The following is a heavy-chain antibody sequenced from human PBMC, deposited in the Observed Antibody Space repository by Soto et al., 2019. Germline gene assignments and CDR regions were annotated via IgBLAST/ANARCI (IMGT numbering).Heavy chain of an antibody. Sequence: GGSLRLSCAASGFTFSTYAMSWLHQTQGKGLEWISAMRNTVHTYHADSVKGRFTISRDNSKNTLSLQVNSLRAEDTAIYYCAMFPAPSCIDVFCYHLDYWGRGTLVTVSS. D-gene: IGHD2-15*01. J-gene: IGHJ4*02. CDR3: AMFPAPSCIDVFCYHLDY. V-gene: IGHV3-23*01. CDR2: MRNTVHT. CDR1: GFTFSTYA.